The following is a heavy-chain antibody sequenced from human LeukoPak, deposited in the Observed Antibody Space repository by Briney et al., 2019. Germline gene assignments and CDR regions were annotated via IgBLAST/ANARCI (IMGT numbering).Heavy chain of an antibody. J-gene: IGHJ4*02. D-gene: IGHD3-3*02. CDR1: GGSFSGYY. V-gene: IGHV4-34*01. Sequence: SETLSLTCAVYGGSFSGYYWSWIRQPPGKGLEWIGEINHRRSTNYNPSLKSRVTMSVDTSKNQFSLNLSSVTAADPAVYYCARGQFWSGYSIWGQGTLVTVSS. CDR2: INHRRST. CDR3: ARGQFWSGYSI.